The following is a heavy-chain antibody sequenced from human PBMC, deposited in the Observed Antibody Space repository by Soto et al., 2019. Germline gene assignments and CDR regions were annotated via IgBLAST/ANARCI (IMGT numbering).Heavy chain of an antibody. CDR3: ARNLYGMDV. CDR2: MNPNSGNT. CDR1: GYTFTSYD. J-gene: IGHJ6*02. V-gene: IGHV1-8*02. Sequence: XSVKVSCNATGYTFTSYDINLVRHATGQGLEWMGGMNPNSGNTGYAQKFQGRVTMTRNTSISTAYMEMSSLRSEDTAVYYCARNLYGMDVWGQGTTVTVSS.